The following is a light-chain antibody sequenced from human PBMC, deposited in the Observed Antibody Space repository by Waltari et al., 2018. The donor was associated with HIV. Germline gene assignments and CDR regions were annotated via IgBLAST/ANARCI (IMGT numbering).Light chain of an antibody. Sequence: QSVLPQPPSASGTHGQRVTISCSGSNYNIGTNYVYWYQQPPGTTPNLLIYRNGRRPSGVPDRFSGSKSGTSASLAISWLRAEDEAAYYCAAWDDIRDGLVFGGGTKLTVL. J-gene: IGLJ3*02. CDR2: RNG. CDR1: NYNIGTNY. CDR3: AAWDDIRDGLV. V-gene: IGLV1-47*01.